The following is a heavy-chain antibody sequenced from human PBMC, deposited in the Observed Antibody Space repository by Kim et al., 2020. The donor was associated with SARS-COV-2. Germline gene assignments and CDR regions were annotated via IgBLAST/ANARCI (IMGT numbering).Heavy chain of an antibody. Sequence: GGSLRLSCAASGFTFSSYGMHWVRQAPGKGLEWVAVIWYDGSNKYYADSVKGRFTISRDNSKNTLYLQMNSLRAEDTAVYYCARDGDSSWYQPNYYYGMDVWGQGTTVTVSS. CDR3: ARDGDSSWYQPNYYYGMDV. CDR1: GFTFSSYG. D-gene: IGHD6-13*01. J-gene: IGHJ6*01. V-gene: IGHV3-33*01. CDR2: IWYDGSNK.